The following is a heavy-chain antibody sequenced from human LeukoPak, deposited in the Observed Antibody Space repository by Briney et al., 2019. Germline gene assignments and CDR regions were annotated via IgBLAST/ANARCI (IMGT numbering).Heavy chain of an antibody. J-gene: IGHJ4*02. D-gene: IGHD7-27*01. CDR2: IIPIFGTA. Sequence: SVKVSCKASGGTFSSYAISWVRQAPGQGLEWMGGIIPIFGTANYAQKFQGRVTITADESTSTAYMELSSLRAEDTAVYYCARELTGAPGFDYWGQGTLVTVSS. CDR3: ARELTGAPGFDY. V-gene: IGHV1-69*13. CDR1: GGTFSSYA.